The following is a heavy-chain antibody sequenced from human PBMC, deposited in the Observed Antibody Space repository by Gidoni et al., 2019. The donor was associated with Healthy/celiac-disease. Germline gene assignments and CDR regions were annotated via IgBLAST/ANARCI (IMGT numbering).Heavy chain of an antibody. Sequence: EVQLVESGGGLVKPGGSLRLSCAASGFTFRSYSMNWVRQAPGKGLEWVSSISSSSSYIYYADSVKGRFTISRDNAKNSLYLQMNSLRAEDTAVYYCARATGRSVVVIFDYWGQGTLVTVSS. CDR2: ISSSSSYI. CDR1: GFTFRSYS. D-gene: IGHD3-22*01. J-gene: IGHJ4*02. V-gene: IGHV3-21*01. CDR3: ARATGRSVVVIFDY.